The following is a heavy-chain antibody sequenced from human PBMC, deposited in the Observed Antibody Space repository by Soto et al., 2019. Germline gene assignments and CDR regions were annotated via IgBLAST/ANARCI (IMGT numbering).Heavy chain of an antibody. CDR2: ISYDGSNK. CDR3: ARDFELSYYGSGSVEYYYYYGMDV. D-gene: IGHD3-10*01. V-gene: IGHV3-30-3*01. J-gene: IGHJ6*02. CDR1: GFTFSSYA. Sequence: GGSLRLSCAASGFTFSSYAMHWVRQAPGKGLEWVAVISYDGSNKYYADSVKGRFTISRDNSKNTRYLQMNSLRAEDTAVYYCARDFELSYYGSGSVEYYYYYGMDVWGQGTTVTVSS.